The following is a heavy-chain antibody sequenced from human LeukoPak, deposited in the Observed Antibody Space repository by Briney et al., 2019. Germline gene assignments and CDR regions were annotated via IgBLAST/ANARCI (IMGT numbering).Heavy chain of an antibody. D-gene: IGHD6-13*01. Sequence: ASVKVSCKASGYTFTSYGIRWVRQAPGQGLEWMGWISAYNGNTNYAQKLQGRVTMTTDTSTSTAYMELRSLRSDDTAVYYCARVGAAAGTLNNWFDPWGQGTLVTISS. CDR3: ARVGAAAGTLNNWFDP. J-gene: IGHJ5*02. CDR1: GYTFTSYG. V-gene: IGHV1-18*01. CDR2: ISAYNGNT.